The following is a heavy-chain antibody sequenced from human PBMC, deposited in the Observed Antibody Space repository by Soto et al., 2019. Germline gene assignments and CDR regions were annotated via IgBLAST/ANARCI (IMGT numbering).Heavy chain of an antibody. CDR3: ARNWATYFDF. Sequence: EVQLVESGGGLVQPGGSLRLSCEASGFTLRSYSMTWVRQAPGKGLEWVSYISSSSTTIYYADSMKGRFTISRDNAKNSLYLQMNSLRAEDTALYYCARNWATYFDFWGQGTLVTVSS. CDR2: ISSSSTTI. V-gene: IGHV3-48*01. J-gene: IGHJ4*02. CDR1: GFTLRSYS. D-gene: IGHD7-27*01.